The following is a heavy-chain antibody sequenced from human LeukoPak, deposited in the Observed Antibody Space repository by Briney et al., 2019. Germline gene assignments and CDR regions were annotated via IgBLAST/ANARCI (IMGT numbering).Heavy chain of an antibody. Sequence: GGSLRLSCAASGFTFSSYGMHWVRQAPGKGLEWVSVIYSGGSTYYADSVKGRFTISRDNSKNTLYLQMNSLRAEDTAVYYCAKPLQKLKWVVDFDYWGQGTLVTVSS. CDR3: AKPLQKLKWVVDFDY. D-gene: IGHD1-26*01. CDR2: IYSGGST. J-gene: IGHJ4*02. CDR1: GFTFSSYG. V-gene: IGHV3-NL1*01.